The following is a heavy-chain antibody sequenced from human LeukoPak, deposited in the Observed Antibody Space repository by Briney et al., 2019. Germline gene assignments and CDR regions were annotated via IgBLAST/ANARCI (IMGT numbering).Heavy chain of an antibody. CDR1: GGSISIYY. Sequence: PSETLSLTCTVSGGSISIYYWSWFRQPAGKGLEWIGRIYTSGGTNYNPSLKSRVTMSVDTSKNQFSLKLSSVTAADTAVYYCARERMVRGVFIIDYWGQGTLVTVSS. CDR2: IYTSGGT. V-gene: IGHV4-4*07. CDR3: ARERMVRGVFIIDY. D-gene: IGHD3-10*01. J-gene: IGHJ4*02.